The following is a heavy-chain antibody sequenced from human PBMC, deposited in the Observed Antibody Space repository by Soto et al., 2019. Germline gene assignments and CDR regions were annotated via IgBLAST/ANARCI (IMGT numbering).Heavy chain of an antibody. V-gene: IGHV1-18*04. D-gene: IGHD3-10*01. CDR1: GYAFTSYG. J-gene: IGHJ4*02. Sequence: QVQLEQSGPEVKKPGASVRVSCMTSGYAFTSYGVNWVRQAPGQGLEWMGWIAPHSGRTTYLPKFQGRVTISADASTNTAYMELRGLSSDDTGIYFCARAATGSYHSAYWGQGTVVTVSS. CDR2: IAPHSGRT. CDR3: ARAATGSYHSAY.